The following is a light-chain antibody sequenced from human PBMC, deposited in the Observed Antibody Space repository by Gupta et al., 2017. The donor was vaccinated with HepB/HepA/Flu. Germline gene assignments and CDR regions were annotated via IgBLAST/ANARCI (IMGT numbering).Light chain of an antibody. CDR1: TSNIGSSD. Sequence: QSLLTQPPSVSAARGQMVTISCSGSTSNIGSSDVCWYQLFPATAPKLLIYSNNRRASGIPDRFSASKSGTSATLATTGLQTGEEADYYCATWDSSLNAGVFGGGTKLTVL. V-gene: IGLV1-51*02. CDR2: SNN. J-gene: IGLJ2*01. CDR3: ATWDSSLNAGV.